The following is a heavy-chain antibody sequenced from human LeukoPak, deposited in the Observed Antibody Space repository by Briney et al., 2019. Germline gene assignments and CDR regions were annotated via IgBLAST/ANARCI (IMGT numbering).Heavy chain of an antibody. J-gene: IGHJ4*02. D-gene: IGHD6-19*01. CDR3: AKVAVAGRGYFDY. CDR2: ISNSDYST. Sequence: GGSLRLSCAASGFTFSSYAMSWVRQAPGKGLEWVSTISNSDYSTYYADSVKGRFTISRANSENTLYLQMNNLRAEDTAVYYCAKVAVAGRGYFDYWGQGTLVTVSS. CDR1: GFTFSSYA. V-gene: IGHV3-23*01.